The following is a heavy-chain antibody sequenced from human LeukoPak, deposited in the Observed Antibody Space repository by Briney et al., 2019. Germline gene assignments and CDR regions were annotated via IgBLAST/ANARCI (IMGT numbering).Heavy chain of an antibody. CDR1: GGTFSSYA. Sequence: ASVKVSCKASGGTFSSYAISWVRQAPGQGLEWMGRIIPILGTANYAQKFQGRVTITADESTSTAYMELSSLRSEDTAVYYCASWGGYCSSTSCLSRGNREYFQHWGQGTLVTVSS. D-gene: IGHD2-2*01. V-gene: IGHV1-69*11. CDR2: IIPILGTA. J-gene: IGHJ1*01. CDR3: ASWGGYCSSTSCLSRGNREYFQH.